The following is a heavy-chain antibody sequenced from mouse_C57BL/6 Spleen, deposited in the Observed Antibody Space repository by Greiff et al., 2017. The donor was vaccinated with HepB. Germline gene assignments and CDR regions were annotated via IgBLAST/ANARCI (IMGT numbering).Heavy chain of an antibody. J-gene: IGHJ4*01. V-gene: IGHV3-6*01. Sequence: EVHLVESGPGLVKPSQSLSLTCSVTGYSITSGYYWNWIRQFPGNKLEWMGYISYDGSNNYNPSLKNRISITRDTSKNQFFLKLNSVTTEDTATYYCARGPDYGSSYKAMDYWGQGTSVTVSS. CDR2: ISYDGSN. D-gene: IGHD1-1*01. CDR3: ARGPDYGSSYKAMDY. CDR1: GYSITSGYY.